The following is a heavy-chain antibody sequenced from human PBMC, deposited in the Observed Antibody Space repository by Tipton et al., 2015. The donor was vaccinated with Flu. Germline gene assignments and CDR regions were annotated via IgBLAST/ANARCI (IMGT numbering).Heavy chain of an antibody. V-gene: IGHV4-38-2*02. D-gene: IGHD3-10*01. CDR2: IYHSGST. Sequence: TLSLTCTVSGYSISSGYYWGWIRQPPGKGLEWIGSIYHSGSTYYNPSLKSRVTISVDTSKNQFSLKLSSVTAADTAVYYCASVHPLWLNLFDYWGQGTLVTVSS. CDR1: GYSISSGYY. CDR3: ASVHPLWLNLFDY. J-gene: IGHJ4*02.